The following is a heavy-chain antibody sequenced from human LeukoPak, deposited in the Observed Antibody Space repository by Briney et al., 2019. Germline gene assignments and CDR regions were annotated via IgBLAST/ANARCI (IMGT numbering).Heavy chain of an antibody. CDR3: PRDVGIPGYFYYGMDV. CDR1: GFNFGDYA. CDR2: IRSKAYGETT. D-gene: IGHD1-1*01. J-gene: IGHJ6*02. Sequence: PGRSLRLSCTASGFNFGDYAMSWVRQAPGKGLEWVGFIRSKAYGETTEYAASVKGRFTISRDDSKSIVYLQMNSLKTEDTAVYYCPRDVGIPGYFYYGMDVWGQGTTVTVSS. V-gene: IGHV3-49*04.